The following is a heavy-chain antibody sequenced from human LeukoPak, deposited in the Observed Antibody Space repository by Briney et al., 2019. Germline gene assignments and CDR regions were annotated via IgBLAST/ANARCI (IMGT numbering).Heavy chain of an antibody. J-gene: IGHJ6*02. D-gene: IGHD1-14*01. V-gene: IGHV4-59*01. CDR1: GGSINSYY. Sequence: SETLSLTCSVTGGSINSYYWSWIRQPPGKGLEWIGYISHSGSTDSNPSLKSRVTISLDTSKNQFSLKLTSVTAADTAVYYCAAMRYGRDYYYGMDVWGQGTMVTVSS. CDR2: ISHSGST. CDR3: AAMRYGRDYYYGMDV.